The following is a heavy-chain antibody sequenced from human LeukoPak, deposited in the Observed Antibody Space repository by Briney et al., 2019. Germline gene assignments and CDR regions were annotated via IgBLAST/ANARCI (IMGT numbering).Heavy chain of an antibody. Sequence: GGSLRLSCAASGFTFSSYSMNWVRQAPGKGLEWVSSISSSSSYIYYADSVKGRFTISRDNAKNSLYLQMNSLRAEDTAVYYCARVGPWVSPDYYYYYMDVWGKGTTVTVSS. D-gene: IGHD3-16*01. CDR2: ISSSSSYI. CDR1: GFTFSSYS. V-gene: IGHV3-21*01. J-gene: IGHJ6*03. CDR3: ARVGPWVSPDYYYYYMDV.